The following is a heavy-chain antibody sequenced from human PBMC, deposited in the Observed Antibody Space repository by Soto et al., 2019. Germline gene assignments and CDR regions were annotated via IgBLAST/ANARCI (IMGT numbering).Heavy chain of an antibody. Sequence: QVQLPESGPGLVKPSQTLSLTCTVSGGSIRNGNYYWSWIRQHPGKGLKWIGYIHNSGTTYYKQSLKSRVTISVDTSKNQFSLKLTSVTAADTAVYYCARAGWNTTVGFDYWGQGTLVTVSS. J-gene: IGHJ4*02. CDR3: ARAGWNTTVGFDY. CDR1: GGSIRNGNYY. D-gene: IGHD1-1*01. V-gene: IGHV4-31*03. CDR2: IHNSGTT.